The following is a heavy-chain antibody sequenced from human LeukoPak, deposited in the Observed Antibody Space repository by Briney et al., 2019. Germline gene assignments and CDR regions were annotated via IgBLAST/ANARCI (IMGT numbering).Heavy chain of an antibody. V-gene: IGHV3-23*01. CDR1: GFTFSSYA. CDR2: ISGSGGST. D-gene: IGHD4-17*01. Sequence: GGSLRLPCAASGFTFSSYAMSWVRQAPGKGLEWVSAISGSGGSTYYADSVKGRFTISRDNSKNTLYLQMNSLRAEDTAVYYCAGGGGPTVTTSFFDYWGQGTLVTVSS. J-gene: IGHJ4*02. CDR3: AGGGGPTVTTSFFDY.